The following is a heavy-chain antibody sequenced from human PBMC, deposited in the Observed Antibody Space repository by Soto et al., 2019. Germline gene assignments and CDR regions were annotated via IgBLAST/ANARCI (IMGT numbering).Heavy chain of an antibody. CDR2: VFYTGLT. Sequence: SETLSLTCAVSGASISGSYYYWAWLRQSPGKGPEWIGSVFYTGLTSYNPSLESRVSVSVDTSKSQFSLNLSAVTAADTAVYYCATSQKGYNWNYFDHWGQGALVTVSS. D-gene: IGHD1-20*01. CDR3: ATSQKGYNWNYFDH. CDR1: GASISGSYYY. V-gene: IGHV4-39*01. J-gene: IGHJ4*02.